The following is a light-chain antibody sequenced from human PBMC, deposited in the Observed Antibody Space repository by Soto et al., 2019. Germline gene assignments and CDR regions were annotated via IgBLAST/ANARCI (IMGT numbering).Light chain of an antibody. Sequence: DIQMTQSPSSVSASVGDRVTITCRASQDINSWLTWYQQKPGKAPKVLIYIASRLQSGAPSRFSGRGSGTDFSLTISNLQPEDFATYFCQQSKTFPLTFGGGTKVDIK. CDR1: QDINSW. CDR2: IAS. J-gene: IGKJ4*01. CDR3: QQSKTFPLT. V-gene: IGKV1-12*01.